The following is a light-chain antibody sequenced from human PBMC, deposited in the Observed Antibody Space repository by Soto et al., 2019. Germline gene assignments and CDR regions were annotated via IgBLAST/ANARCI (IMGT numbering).Light chain of an antibody. J-gene: IGKJ1*01. CDR2: LGS. Sequence: DIVMTQSPLSLPVTPGEPASISFRSSQSLLHSNGYNYLDWYLQKPGQSPQLLIYLGSNRASGVPDRFSGSGSGTDFTLKISRVEAEDVGVYYCMQALQTPTFGQGTKVDIK. V-gene: IGKV2-28*01. CDR1: QSLLHSNGYNY. CDR3: MQALQTPT.